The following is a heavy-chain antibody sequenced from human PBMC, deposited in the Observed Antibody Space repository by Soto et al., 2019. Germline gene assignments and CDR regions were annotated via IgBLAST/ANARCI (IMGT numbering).Heavy chain of an antibody. V-gene: IGHV4-30-4*01. CDR3: ARVRVDIVATITSWFDP. D-gene: IGHD5-12*01. CDR2: IYYSGST. CDR1: GGSISSGDCY. J-gene: IGHJ5*02. Sequence: SETLSLTCTVSGGSISSGDCYWSWIRQPPGKGLEWIGYIYYSGSTYYNPSLKSRLTISVDTSKNQFSLKLSSVTAADAAVYYCARVRVDIVATITSWFDPWGQGTLVTVSS.